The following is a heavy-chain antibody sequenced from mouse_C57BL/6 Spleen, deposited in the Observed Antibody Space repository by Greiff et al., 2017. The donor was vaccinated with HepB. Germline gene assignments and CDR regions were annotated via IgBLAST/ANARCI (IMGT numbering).Heavy chain of an antibody. D-gene: IGHD1-1*01. CDR1: GFNITDYY. CDR3: AQTAVVANFDY. CDR2: IDPEDGDT. Sequence: VQLQQSGAELVKPGASVKLSCTASGFNITDYYMHWVKQRTEQGLEWIGRIDPEDGDTKYAPKFQGKATITADTSSNTAYLQLSSLTSEDTAVYYCAQTAVVANFDYWGQGTTLTVSS. V-gene: IGHV14-2*01. J-gene: IGHJ2*01.